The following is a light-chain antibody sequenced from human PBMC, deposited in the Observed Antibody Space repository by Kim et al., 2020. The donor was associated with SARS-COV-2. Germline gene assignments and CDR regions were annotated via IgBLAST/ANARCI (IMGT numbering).Light chain of an antibody. Sequence: SASIGDRVTLTCRASQGISNYLTWFQPKPGKVPQRLIYAASSLQSGVPSKFSGSGSGTEFTLTISSLQPEDVAMYYCLQHNSYPYAFGQGTKLEI. CDR3: LQHNSYPYA. J-gene: IGKJ2*01. CDR1: QGISNY. V-gene: IGKV1-17*03. CDR2: AAS.